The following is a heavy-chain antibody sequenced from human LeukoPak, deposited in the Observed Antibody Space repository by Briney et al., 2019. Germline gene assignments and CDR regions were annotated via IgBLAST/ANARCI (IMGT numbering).Heavy chain of an antibody. CDR3: ARDKKLWGYCTNGVCYSEKYYFDY. V-gene: IGHV1-18*01. CDR2: ISAYNGNT. J-gene: IGHJ4*02. CDR1: GYTFTSNG. Sequence: ASVKVSCKASGYTFTSNGISWVRQAPGQGLEWMGWISAYNGNTNYAQKLQGRVTMTTDTSTSTAYMELRSLRSDDTAVYYCARDKKLWGYCTNGVCYSEKYYFDYWGQGTLVTVSS. D-gene: IGHD2-8*01.